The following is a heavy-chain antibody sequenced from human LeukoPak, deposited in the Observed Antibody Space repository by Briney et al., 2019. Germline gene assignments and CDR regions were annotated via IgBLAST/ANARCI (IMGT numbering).Heavy chain of an antibody. J-gene: IGHJ4*02. Sequence: GSSVKVSCKASGGTFSSYAISWVRQAPGQGLEWMGGIIPIFGTANYAQKFQGRVTITADESTSTAYMELSSLRSEDTAVYYCAREQARCYYDSSGTPLRYFDYWGQGTLVTVSS. CDR3: AREQARCYYDSSGTPLRYFDY. V-gene: IGHV1-69*01. D-gene: IGHD3-22*01. CDR1: GGTFSSYA. CDR2: IIPIFGTA.